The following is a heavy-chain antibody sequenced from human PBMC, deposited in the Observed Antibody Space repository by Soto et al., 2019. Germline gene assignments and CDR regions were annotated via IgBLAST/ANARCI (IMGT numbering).Heavy chain of an antibody. Sequence: QVELQESGPGLVKPSETLSLTCSVSGGSMNSYYWSWIRQPPGKGLEWIGYVYDSGSTKYNPSLKSRITISVDTSKSPFSLKVTSVTAADTAIYYCVRHIYGAYYYYGMDVWGQGTTVTVSS. CDR2: VYDSGST. V-gene: IGHV4-59*08. CDR1: GGSMNSYY. D-gene: IGHD2-8*01. CDR3: VRHIYGAYYYYGMDV. J-gene: IGHJ6*02.